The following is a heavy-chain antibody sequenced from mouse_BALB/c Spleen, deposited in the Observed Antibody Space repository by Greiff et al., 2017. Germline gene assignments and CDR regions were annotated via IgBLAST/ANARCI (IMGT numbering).Heavy chain of an antibody. Sequence: VQLQQSGPELVKPGASVKISCKASGYSFTGYFMNWVKQSHGKSLEWIGRINPYNGDTFYNQKFTGKATLTVDKSSSTAHMELLSLTAEDSADYYGKRVLYYAMDYWGQGTSVTVSA. J-gene: IGHJ4*01. CDR1: GYSFTGYF. CDR3: KRVLYYAMDY. V-gene: IGHV1-37*01. CDR2: INPYNGDT.